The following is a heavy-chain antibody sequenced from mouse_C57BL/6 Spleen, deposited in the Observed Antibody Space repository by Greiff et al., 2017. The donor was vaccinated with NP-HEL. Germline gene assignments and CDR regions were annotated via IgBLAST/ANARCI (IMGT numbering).Heavy chain of an antibody. Sequence: EVKLVESGGGLVKPGGSLKLSCAASGFTFSSYTMSWVRQTPEKRLEWVAAISGGGGNTYYPDSVKGRFTISRDNAKNTLYLQMSSLWSEDTALYYCARGGYDGYYDFDYWGQGTTLTVSS. CDR2: ISGGGGNT. J-gene: IGHJ2*01. CDR3: ARGGYDGYYDFDY. CDR1: GFTFSSYT. D-gene: IGHD2-3*01. V-gene: IGHV5-9*01.